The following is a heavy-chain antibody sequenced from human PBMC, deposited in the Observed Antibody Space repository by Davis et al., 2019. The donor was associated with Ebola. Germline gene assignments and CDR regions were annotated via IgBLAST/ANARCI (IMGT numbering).Heavy chain of an antibody. CDR2: IYHSGST. D-gene: IGHD6-13*01. CDR1: GGSISSSNW. J-gene: IGHJ5*02. V-gene: IGHV4-4*02. CDR3: ARHAYSSSWYRGAVYNWFDP. Sequence: SETLSLTCAVSGGSISSSNWWSWVRQPPGKGLEWIGEIYHSGSTNYNPSLKSRVTISVETSKNQFSLKLSSVTAADTAVYYCARHAYSSSWYRGAVYNWFDPWGQGTLVTVSS.